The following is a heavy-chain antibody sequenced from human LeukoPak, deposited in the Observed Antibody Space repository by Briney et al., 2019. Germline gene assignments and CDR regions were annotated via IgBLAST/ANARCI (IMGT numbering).Heavy chain of an antibody. J-gene: IGHJ4*02. CDR2: IYHSGTT. CDR3: AISNTSWRLDY. CDR1: GGSISSGAYY. Sequence: SETLSLTCTVSGGSISSGAYYWSWIRQPPGKGLEWIGYIYHSGTTSYNPSLKSRVTISVDRSKYQFSLKLSSVTAADTAVYYCAISNTSWRLDYWGQGTLVTVSS. D-gene: IGHD2-2*01. V-gene: IGHV4-30-2*01.